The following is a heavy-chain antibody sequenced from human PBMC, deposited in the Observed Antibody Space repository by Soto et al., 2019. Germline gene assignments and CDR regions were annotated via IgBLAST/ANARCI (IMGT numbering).Heavy chain of an antibody. D-gene: IGHD3-3*01. CDR3: ARGPPPPYYDFWSGLWWFDP. V-gene: IGHV4-59*01. CDR1: GGSISSYY. J-gene: IGHJ5*02. Sequence: PSETLSLTCTVSGGSISSYYWSWIRQPPGKGLEWIGYIYYSGSTNYNPSLKSRVTISVDTSKNQFSLKLSSVTAADTAVYYCARGPPPPYYDFWSGLWWFDPWGQGTLVTVS. CDR2: IYYSGST.